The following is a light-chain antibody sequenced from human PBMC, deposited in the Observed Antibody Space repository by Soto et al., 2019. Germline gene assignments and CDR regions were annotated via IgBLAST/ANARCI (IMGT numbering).Light chain of an antibody. CDR2: EVS. Sequence: QSALTQPPSVSGSPGQSGTISCTGTSSDVGSYNRVSWYQQHPGTAPKLIIYEVSNRPSGVPDRFSGSKSGNTASLTISGLQAEDEADYYCSSFTSSSSLVFGGGTKLTVL. V-gene: IGLV2-18*02. CDR3: SSFTSSSSLV. J-gene: IGLJ2*01. CDR1: SSDVGSYNR.